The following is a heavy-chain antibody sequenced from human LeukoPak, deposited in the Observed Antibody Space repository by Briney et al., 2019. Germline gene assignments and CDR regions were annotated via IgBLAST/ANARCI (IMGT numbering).Heavy chain of an antibody. CDR1: GGSISSDNYQ. D-gene: IGHD3-10*01. CDR2: INYSGST. J-gene: IGHJ5*02. V-gene: IGHV4-30-4*01. CDR3: ARYGSGSTWFDP. Sequence: SETLSLTCTVSGGSISSDNYQWSWIRQPPGKGLEWVGYINYSGSTYYNPSLKSRVTISVDTSKNHFSLKLSSVTAADTAVYYCARYGSGSTWFDPWGQGTLVTVSS.